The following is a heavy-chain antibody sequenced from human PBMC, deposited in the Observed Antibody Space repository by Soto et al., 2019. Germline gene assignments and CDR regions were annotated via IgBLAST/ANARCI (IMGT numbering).Heavy chain of an antibody. CDR1: GFTFTDHY. CDR3: ARGHRGADY. CDR2: MGTSGSPT. Sequence: QVQLVESGGGLVNPGGSLRLSCAVSGFTFTDHYMSWVRQAPGKGLEWVSYMGTSGSPTQYVDSVRGRFTISRDNAKNSLHLQMHSLRAEDTAVYYCARGHRGADYWGQGTLVTVSS. V-gene: IGHV3-11*01. J-gene: IGHJ4*02.